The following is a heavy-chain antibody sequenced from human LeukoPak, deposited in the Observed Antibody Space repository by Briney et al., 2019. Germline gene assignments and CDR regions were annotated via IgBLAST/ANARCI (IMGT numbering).Heavy chain of an antibody. CDR1: GGSISGTNW. V-gene: IGHV4/OR15-8*02. J-gene: IGHJ4*02. CDR3: SRESGPFCPFGY. D-gene: IGHD1-26*01. Sequence: SETLSLTCGVSGGSISGTNWWSWVRQPPGQGLEWIGETSLAGQTNFNPSLNGRVTMSLDKSSNQLSLHLTSVTAADTATYFCSRESGPFCPFGYWGQGTLVIVSS. CDR2: TSLAGQT.